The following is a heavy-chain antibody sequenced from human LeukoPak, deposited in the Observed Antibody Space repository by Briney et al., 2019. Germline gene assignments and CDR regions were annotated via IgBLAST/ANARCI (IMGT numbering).Heavy chain of an antibody. CDR2: LRYDGRDK. J-gene: IGHJ5*02. CDR3: ARNRVYDDRAPDL. CDR1: GFTFSSYG. Sequence: GGSVRLSCAASGFTFSSYGMHWVRLAPGKGLDWVAFLRYDGRDKKYGDSVKGRFTISRDNSKNTLYLQMNSLGVEDTAVYYCARNRVYDDRAPDLWGQGSLLTVSS. V-gene: IGHV3-30*02. D-gene: IGHD5/OR15-5a*01.